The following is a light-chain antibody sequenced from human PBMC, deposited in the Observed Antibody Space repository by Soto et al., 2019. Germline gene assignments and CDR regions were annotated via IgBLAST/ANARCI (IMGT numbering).Light chain of an antibody. J-gene: IGKJ5*01. CDR3: QQRSNWPT. CDR2: GAS. Sequence: EIMMTQSPAILSVSPGERATLSCRASQSVYSNLAWYQQKPGQTPRLLIYGASNRATGIPARFSGSGSGTEFTLTISSLQSEDFAVYYCQQRSNWPTFGQGTRLEI. V-gene: IGKV3-15*01. CDR1: QSVYSN.